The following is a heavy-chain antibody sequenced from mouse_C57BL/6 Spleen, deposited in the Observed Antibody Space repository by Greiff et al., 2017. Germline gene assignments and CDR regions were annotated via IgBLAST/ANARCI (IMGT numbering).Heavy chain of an antibody. V-gene: IGHV5-6*01. D-gene: IGHD2-3*01. CDR2: ISSGGSYT. J-gene: IGHJ2*01. CDR1: GFTFSSYG. Sequence: EVMLVESGGALVKPGGSLKLSCAASGFTFSSYGMSWVRQTPDKRLEWVATISSGGSYTYYPDSVKGRFTISRDNAKNTLYLQMSSLKSEDTAMYYCARQDDGYYIDYWGQGTTLTVSS. CDR3: ARQDDGYYIDY.